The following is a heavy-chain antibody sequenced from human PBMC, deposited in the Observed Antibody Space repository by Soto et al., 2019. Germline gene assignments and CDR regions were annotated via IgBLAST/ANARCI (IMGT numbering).Heavy chain of an antibody. CDR3: ARVTVVVITQYFDY. V-gene: IGHV4-30-4*01. J-gene: IGHJ4*02. CDR2: IYYSGST. CDR1: GGSISSGDYY. D-gene: IGHD3-22*01. Sequence: SETLSLTCTVSGGSISSGDYYWSWIRQPPGKGLEWIGYIYYSGSTYYNPSLKSRVTISVDTSKNQFSLKLSSVTAADTAVYYCARVTVVVITQYFDYWGQGTPVTVSS.